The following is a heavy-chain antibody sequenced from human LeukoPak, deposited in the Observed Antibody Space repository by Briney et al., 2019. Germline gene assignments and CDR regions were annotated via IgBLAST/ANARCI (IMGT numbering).Heavy chain of an antibody. Sequence: PSETLSLTCTVSGDSINTNSYFWGWIRQPPGKGLEWIGSVYYSGSTYSSPSLKSRVTISVDTSKNQFSLKLSSVTAADTAVYYCARDLSGDFPQGAFDIWGQGTMVTVSS. CDR1: GDSINTNSYF. CDR2: VYYSGST. CDR3: ARDLSGDFPQGAFDI. J-gene: IGHJ3*02. V-gene: IGHV4-39*07. D-gene: IGHD2-21*02.